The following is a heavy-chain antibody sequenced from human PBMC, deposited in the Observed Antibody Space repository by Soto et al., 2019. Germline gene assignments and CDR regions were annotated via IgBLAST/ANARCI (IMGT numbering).Heavy chain of an antibody. D-gene: IGHD3-22*01. Sequence: WETLSLTCTVPGGSISSYYWSWIRQPPGKGLEWIGYIYYSGSTNYNPSLKSRVTISVDTSKNQFSLKLSSVTAADTAVYYCATGTVGYDSSGYYYFDYWGQGTLVTVSS. V-gene: IGHV4-59*01. CDR2: IYYSGST. CDR3: ATGTVGYDSSGYYYFDY. CDR1: GGSISSYY. J-gene: IGHJ4*02.